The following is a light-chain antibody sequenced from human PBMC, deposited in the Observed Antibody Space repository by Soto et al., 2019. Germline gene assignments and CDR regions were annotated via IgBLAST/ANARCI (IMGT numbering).Light chain of an antibody. CDR3: QQYNNWPPYT. V-gene: IGKV1-5*03. CDR2: KAS. Sequence: DIQMTQSPSTLSASVGDRVTITCRASQSISTWLAWYQQKAGKAPKLLIYKASILESGVPSRFSGSGSGTEFTLTISSLQSEDFAVYYCQQYNNWPPYTFGQGTKLEIK. CDR1: QSISTW. J-gene: IGKJ2*01.